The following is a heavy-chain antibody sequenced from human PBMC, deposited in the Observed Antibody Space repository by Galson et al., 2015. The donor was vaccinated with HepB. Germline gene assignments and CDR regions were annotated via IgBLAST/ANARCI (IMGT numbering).Heavy chain of an antibody. Sequence: SVKVSCKASGYTFTGYYIHWVRQAPGQGLEWMGWINPNSGGTNYAQKFQGGVTMTRDTSISTAYMELSRLRSDDTAVYYCARGIGSTSWAHYYYYGMDVWGQGTTVTVSS. CDR1: GYTFTGYY. CDR2: INPNSGGT. J-gene: IGHJ6*02. V-gene: IGHV1-2*02. D-gene: IGHD2-2*01. CDR3: ARGIGSTSWAHYYYYGMDV.